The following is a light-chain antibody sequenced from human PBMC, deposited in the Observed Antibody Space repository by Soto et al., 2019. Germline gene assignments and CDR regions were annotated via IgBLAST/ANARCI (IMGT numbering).Light chain of an antibody. J-gene: IGKJ2*01. CDR1: QSVSSSY. V-gene: IGKV3-20*01. CDR3: QQYDTSPYT. CDR2: GAS. Sequence: EIVLTQSPGTLSLSPGERATLSCRASQSVSSSYLAWYQQKPGQAPRLLIYGASNRAAGIPDRFSGSGSGADFTLTISRLEPEDFEVYYCQQYDTSPYTFGQGTKLEIK.